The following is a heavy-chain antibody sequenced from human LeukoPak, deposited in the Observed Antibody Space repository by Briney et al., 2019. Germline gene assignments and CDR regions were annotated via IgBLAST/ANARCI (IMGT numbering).Heavy chain of an antibody. V-gene: IGHV4-59*01. Sequence: PSETLSLTCTVSGGSISSYYWSWIRQPPGKGPEWIGYIYYSGSTNYNPSLKSRVTISVDTSKNQFSLKLSSVTAADTAVYYCARVEQQLVHFGDWGQGTLVTVSS. D-gene: IGHD6-13*01. CDR3: ARVEQQLVHFGD. J-gene: IGHJ4*02. CDR1: GGSISSYY. CDR2: IYYSGST.